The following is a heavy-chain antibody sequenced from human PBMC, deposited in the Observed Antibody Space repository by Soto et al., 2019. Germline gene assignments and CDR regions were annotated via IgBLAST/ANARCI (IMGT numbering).Heavy chain of an antibody. D-gene: IGHD3-3*01. V-gene: IGHV3-30-3*01. CDR2: ISYSGSNK. CDR1: GFTFSSYA. CDR3: ARDLINHITRANYDFWSVDKIGMAV. J-gene: IGHJ6*02. Sequence: GGSLRLSCAASGFTFSSYAMHWVRQAPGNGLEWVAVISYSGSNKYYADSVKLRFTISRDNAKNTLYLQMNSLRAEATALYYCARDLINHITRANYDFWSVDKIGMAVWGQGTKVTVSS.